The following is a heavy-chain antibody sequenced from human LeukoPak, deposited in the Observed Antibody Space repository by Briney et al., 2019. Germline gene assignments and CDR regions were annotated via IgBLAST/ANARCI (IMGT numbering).Heavy chain of an antibody. CDR1: GGSISSYY. CDR2: IYYNGST. CDR3: ARYNYYGSSAYYREGYFDY. V-gene: IGHV4-59*01. J-gene: IGHJ4*02. Sequence: SETLSLTCAVSGGSISSYYWSWIRQPPGKELEWIGYIYYNGSTNYNPSLKSRVTISADTSKNQFSLKLSSVTAADTAMYYCARYNYYGSSAYYREGYFDYWGQGTLVTVSS. D-gene: IGHD3-22*01.